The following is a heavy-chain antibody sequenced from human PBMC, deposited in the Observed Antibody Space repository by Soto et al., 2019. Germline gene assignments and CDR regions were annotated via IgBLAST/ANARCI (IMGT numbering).Heavy chain of an antibody. Sequence: AGGSLRLSCAASGFTFSRYTMHWVRQAPGKGLEWVSGISGSTDSMYYADSVKGRFTISRDNSKNTLYLQMNSLRDEDTAVYYCAKGGVWSPYRFDPWGQGTLVTVSS. V-gene: IGHV3-23*01. CDR1: GFTFSRYT. J-gene: IGHJ5*02. D-gene: IGHD3-10*01. CDR3: AKGGVWSPYRFDP. CDR2: ISGSTDSM.